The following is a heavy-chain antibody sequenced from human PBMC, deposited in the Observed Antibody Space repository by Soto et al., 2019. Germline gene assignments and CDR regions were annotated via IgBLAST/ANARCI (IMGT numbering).Heavy chain of an antibody. V-gene: IGHV3-30-3*01. Sequence: GGSLRLSCAASRFPFRAYNMYWVRQAPGKGLEWVALISVDGGTKNYADSVKGRFTVSRDNSENDLSLQMNSLRPEDTAVYFCVREGRFGSYIDYWGQGTLVTVSS. D-gene: IGHD3-10*01. CDR3: VREGRFGSYIDY. CDR1: RFPFRAYN. J-gene: IGHJ4*02. CDR2: ISVDGGTK.